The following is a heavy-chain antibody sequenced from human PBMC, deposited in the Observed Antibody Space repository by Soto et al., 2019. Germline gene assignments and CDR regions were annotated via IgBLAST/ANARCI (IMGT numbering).Heavy chain of an antibody. Sequence: AXVKVSCKASGYTFNTYAITCGRQAPGQGLEWMGWISAYNGNTNYAQKLQGRVTMTTDTSTSTAYMELRSLRSDDTAVYYCARPYCTNGVCYKISNPAEFALRGQRTLVPVSS. J-gene: IGHJ1*01. V-gene: IGHV1-18*01. CDR3: ARPYCTNGVCYKISNPAEFAL. CDR1: GYTFNTYA. CDR2: ISAYNGNT. D-gene: IGHD2-8*01.